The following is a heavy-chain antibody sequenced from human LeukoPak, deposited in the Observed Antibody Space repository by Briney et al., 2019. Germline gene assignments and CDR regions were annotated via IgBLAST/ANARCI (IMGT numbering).Heavy chain of an antibody. CDR1: GFTFSGSA. J-gene: IGHJ4*02. CDR3: TTQLRITMIVVVDY. V-gene: IGHV3-73*01. CDR2: IRSKANSYAT. Sequence: PGGSLRLSCAASGFTFSGSAMPWVRQASGKGLEWVGRIRSKANSYATAYAASVKGRFTISRDDSKNTAYLQMNSLKTEDTAVYYCTTQLRITMIVVVDYWGQGTLVTVSS. D-gene: IGHD3-22*01.